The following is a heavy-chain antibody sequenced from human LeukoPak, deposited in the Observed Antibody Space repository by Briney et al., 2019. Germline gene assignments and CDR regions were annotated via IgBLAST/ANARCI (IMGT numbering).Heavy chain of an antibody. D-gene: IGHD2-15*01. CDR1: GFTFSSYA. Sequence: GGSLRLSCAASGFTFSSYAMHWVRQAPGKGLEWVAVIWYDGSNKYYADSVKGRFTISRDNSKNTLYLQMNSLRAEDTAVYYCAREEVVDKDAFDIWGQGTMVTVSS. V-gene: IGHV3-33*08. J-gene: IGHJ3*02. CDR3: AREEVVDKDAFDI. CDR2: IWYDGSNK.